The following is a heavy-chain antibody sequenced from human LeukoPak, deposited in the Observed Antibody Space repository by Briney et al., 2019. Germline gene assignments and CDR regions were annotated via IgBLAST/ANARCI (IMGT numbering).Heavy chain of an antibody. V-gene: IGHV3-21*01. J-gene: IGHJ5*02. CDR1: GFTFSSYS. D-gene: IGHD2-2*01. Sequence: GGSLRLSCAASGFTFSSYSMNWVRQAPVKGLEWVSSISSSSSYIYYADSVKGRFTISRDNAKNSLYLQMNSLRAEDTAVYYCARGPYCSSTSCRGGWFDPWGQGTLVTVSS. CDR2: ISSSSSYI. CDR3: ARGPYCSSTSCRGGWFDP.